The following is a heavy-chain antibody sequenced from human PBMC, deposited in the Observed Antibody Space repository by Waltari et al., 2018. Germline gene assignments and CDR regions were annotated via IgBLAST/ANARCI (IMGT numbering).Heavy chain of an antibody. D-gene: IGHD3-16*01. J-gene: IGHJ3*01. CDR1: GASITSDRHY. CDR2: LSYMEAT. CDR3: ATYMGDSLGTAAFDV. Sequence: QLQLQESGPGLVMPSETLSLTGSVSGASITSDRHYWGWIRQPPGQTLDWMATLSYMEATYISPSLRGRVTRPRDTSRNQLSLLLGSVTATDTAVYYCATYMGDSLGTAAFDVWGQGTLVTVSS. V-gene: IGHV4-39*01.